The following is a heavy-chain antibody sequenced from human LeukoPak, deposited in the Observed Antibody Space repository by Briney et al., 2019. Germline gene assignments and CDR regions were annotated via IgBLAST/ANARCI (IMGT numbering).Heavy chain of an antibody. D-gene: IGHD2-21*01. CDR3: AKDVTPYYGEGAFDI. J-gene: IGHJ3*02. CDR2: IRYDGSNK. Sequence: PGGSLRLSCAASGFTFSSYGMHWVRQAPGKGLEWVAFIRYDGSNKYYADSVKGRFTISRDNAKNSLYLQMNSLRAEDMALYYCAKDVTPYYGEGAFDIWGQGTMVTVSS. V-gene: IGHV3-30*02. CDR1: GFTFSSYG.